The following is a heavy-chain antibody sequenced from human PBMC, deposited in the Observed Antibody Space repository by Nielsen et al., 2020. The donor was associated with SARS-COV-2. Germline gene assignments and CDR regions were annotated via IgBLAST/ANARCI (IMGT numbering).Heavy chain of an antibody. D-gene: IGHD7-27*01. J-gene: IGHJ4*02. V-gene: IGHV3-23*01. CDR2: IGVSGGGT. Sequence: GGSLRLSCAASGFTFSNFAMNWVRQAPGKGLEWVSTIGVSGGGTYYADSVKGRFTISRDNSKNTLYLQMNSLRAEDTAVYYCARGNGWGSYFDYWGQGTLVTVSS. CDR3: ARGNGWGSYFDY. CDR1: GFTFSNFA.